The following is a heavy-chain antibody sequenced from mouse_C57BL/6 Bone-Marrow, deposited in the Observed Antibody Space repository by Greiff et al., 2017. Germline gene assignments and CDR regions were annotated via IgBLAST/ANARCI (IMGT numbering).Heavy chain of an antibody. CDR2: INPNYGTT. V-gene: IGHV1-39*01. CDR3: ARSYYGPGYFDY. Sequence: EVKLQESGPELVKPGASVKISCKASGYSFTDYNMNWVKQSNGKSLEWIGVINPNYGTTSYNQKFKGQATLTVDQSSSTAYMQLHSLTSEDSAVYYCARSYYGPGYFDYWGQGTTLTVSS. CDR1: GYSFTDYN. D-gene: IGHD1-1*01. J-gene: IGHJ2*01.